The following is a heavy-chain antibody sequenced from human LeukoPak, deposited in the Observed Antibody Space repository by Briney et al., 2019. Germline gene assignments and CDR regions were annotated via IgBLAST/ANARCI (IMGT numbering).Heavy chain of an antibody. CDR1: GFTFSGFW. Sequence: GGSLRLSCAASGFTFSGFWMHWVRQAPGKGLVWVSCISFDGSDATYADSVKGRFTISRDNAKNSVYLQMNGLRAEDTAVYHCATGRSCTTCYLPDYWGQGTLVTVSS. J-gene: IGHJ4*02. CDR3: ATGRSCTTCYLPDY. V-gene: IGHV3-74*01. D-gene: IGHD2-2*01. CDR2: ISFDGSDA.